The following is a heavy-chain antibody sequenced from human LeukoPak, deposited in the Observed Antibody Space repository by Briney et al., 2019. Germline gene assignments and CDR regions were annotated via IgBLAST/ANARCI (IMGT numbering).Heavy chain of an antibody. Sequence: GGSLRLSCAASGFTFSSYGMHWVRQAPGKGLEWVAVISYDGSNKYYADSVKGRFTTSRDNSKNTLYLRMNSLRAEDTAVYYCAKDYLYGDYFDFWGQGTLVTVSS. V-gene: IGHV3-30*18. CDR2: ISYDGSNK. CDR3: AKDYLYGDYFDF. CDR1: GFTFSSYG. D-gene: IGHD4-17*01. J-gene: IGHJ4*02.